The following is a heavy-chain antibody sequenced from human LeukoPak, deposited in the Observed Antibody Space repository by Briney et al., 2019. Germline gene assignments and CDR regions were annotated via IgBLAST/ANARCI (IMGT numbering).Heavy chain of an antibody. J-gene: IGHJ4*02. CDR3: ARELYGCNSVSGY. CDR2: ISSSSSYI. Sequence: GGSLRLSCAASGFTFSSYSMNWVRQAPGKGLEWVSSISSSSSYIYYADSVKGRFTISRDNAKNSLYLQMNSLRAEDTAVYYCARELYGCNSVSGYWGQGTLVTVSS. V-gene: IGHV3-21*03. D-gene: IGHD4-23*01. CDR1: GFTFSSYS.